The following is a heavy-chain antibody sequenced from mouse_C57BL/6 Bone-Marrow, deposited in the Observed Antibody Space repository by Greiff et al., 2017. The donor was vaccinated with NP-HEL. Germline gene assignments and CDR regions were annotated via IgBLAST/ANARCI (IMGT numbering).Heavy chain of an antibody. CDR3: AIYYGNSLDY. D-gene: IGHD2-1*01. V-gene: IGHV1-55*01. J-gene: IGHJ2*01. CDR1: GYTFTSYW. Sequence: VQLQQPGAELVKPGTSVPMSCKASGYTFTSYWITWVKQRPGQGLEWIGDIYPGSGSTNYNEKFKSKATLTVDTSSSTAYMQLSSLTSEDSAVYYCAIYYGNSLDYWCQGTTLTVSS. CDR2: IYPGSGST.